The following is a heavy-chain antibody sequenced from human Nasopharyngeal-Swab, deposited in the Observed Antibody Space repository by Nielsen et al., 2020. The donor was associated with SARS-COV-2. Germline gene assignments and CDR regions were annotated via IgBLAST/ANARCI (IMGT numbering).Heavy chain of an antibody. Sequence: GESLKISCAASGLTFSTYSMHWVRQAPGKGLQWVSSISSSRDSYIYYADSVKGRFTISRDNAENSLYLQMNSLRDDDTAVYYCVRRAGDAFDMWGRGTMVTVSS. CDR2: ISSSRDSYI. CDR1: GLTFSTYS. V-gene: IGHV3-21*01. J-gene: IGHJ3*02. CDR3: VRRAGDAFDM.